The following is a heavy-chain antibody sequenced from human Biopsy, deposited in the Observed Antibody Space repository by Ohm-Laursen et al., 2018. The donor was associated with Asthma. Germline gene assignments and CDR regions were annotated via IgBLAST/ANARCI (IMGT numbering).Heavy chain of an antibody. CDR3: ARGQKSAGDRWFDP. D-gene: IGHD6-13*01. V-gene: IGHV1-2*06. Sequence: SVKVSCNASGYTFIGCHIHWMRQAPGQGLEWMGRINPNSGGTNYAQKFQGRVTMTRDTSIGTAYMEVSRLRSDDTAVYYCARGQKSAGDRWFDPWGQETLVTVSS. CDR1: GYTFIGCH. CDR2: INPNSGGT. J-gene: IGHJ5*02.